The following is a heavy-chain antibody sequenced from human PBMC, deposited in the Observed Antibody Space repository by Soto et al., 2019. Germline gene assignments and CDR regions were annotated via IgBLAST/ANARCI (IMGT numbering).Heavy chain of an antibody. D-gene: IGHD6-19*01. CDR3: AHSVASRHQGSGCYGADC. J-gene: IGHJ4*02. Sequence: QITLKESGPTLVKPTQTLTLTCTFSGFSLTTTDMGVGWIRQPPGKALEWLALIYWDDDKYYNPSLKSRLITXKXXSKNQVVLTMTKMDSVDTATYYCAHSVASRHQGSGCYGADCWGQGTLVTVSS. V-gene: IGHV2-5*02. CDR1: GFSLTTTDMG. CDR2: IYWDDDK.